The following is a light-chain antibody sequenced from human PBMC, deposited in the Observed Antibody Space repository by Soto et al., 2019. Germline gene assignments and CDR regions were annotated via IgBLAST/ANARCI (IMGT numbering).Light chain of an antibody. V-gene: IGLV2-14*01. J-gene: IGLJ1*01. CDR3: CSYTSSDTYV. Sequence: QSALTQPASVSGSPGQSITISCTGTSSDVGLYDYVSWYQQYPGKVPKLMIYEVSNRPSGVSDRFSGSKSGNTASLTISGLQAEDEADYYCCSYTSSDTYVFGTATKVTVL. CDR1: SSDVGLYDY. CDR2: EVS.